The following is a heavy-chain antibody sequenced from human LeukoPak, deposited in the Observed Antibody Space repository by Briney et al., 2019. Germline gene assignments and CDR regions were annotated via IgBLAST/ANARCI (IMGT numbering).Heavy chain of an antibody. V-gene: IGHV3-48*01. D-gene: IGHD3-10*01. CDR2: ISGSSGII. CDR3: AKGDLWFAMDV. J-gene: IGHJ6*02. CDR1: GFTFNTYT. Sequence: PGGSLRLSCAASGFTFNTYTMNWVRQAPGKGLEWVSYISGSSGIIDYADSVRGRFTISRDNAKNSLYLQMNSLRAEDTAVYYCAKGDLWFAMDVWGQGTTVTVSS.